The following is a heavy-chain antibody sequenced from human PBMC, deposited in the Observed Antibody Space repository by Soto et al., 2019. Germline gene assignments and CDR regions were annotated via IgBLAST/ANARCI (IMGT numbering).Heavy chain of an antibody. CDR1: GFPFRSYA. D-gene: IGHD1-26*01. CDR2: ISGGGGSI. Sequence: GGSLRLSCAASGFPFRSYAMSWVRQAPGKGLEWVSTISGGGGSIYYGDSVKGRFTISRDNSKNTLYLQMTSLRAEDTAIYSCAKAIWELPSHVEFWGQGTLVTVSS. V-gene: IGHV3-23*01. J-gene: IGHJ1*01. CDR3: AKAIWELPSHVEF.